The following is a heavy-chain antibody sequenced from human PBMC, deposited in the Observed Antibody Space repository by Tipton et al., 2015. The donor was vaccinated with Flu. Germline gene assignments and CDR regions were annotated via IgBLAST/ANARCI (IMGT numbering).Heavy chain of an antibody. CDR2: SFSSGNT. V-gene: IGHV4-31*03. CDR3: ARAIVPDGDRGMDV. J-gene: IGHJ6*02. D-gene: IGHD6-6*01. Sequence: TLSLTCTVSGGSVSSDVYSWSWIRHLPGKGLEWIGYSFSSGNTYYNPSLRSRVIISLYTSQNLLSLSLSSVTAADAAMYYWARAIVPDGDRGMDVWGQGTMVTVSS. CDR1: GGSVSSDVYS.